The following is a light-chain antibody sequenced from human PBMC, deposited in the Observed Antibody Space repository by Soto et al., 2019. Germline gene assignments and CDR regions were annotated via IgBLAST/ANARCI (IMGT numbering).Light chain of an antibody. V-gene: IGKV1-27*01. CDR3: QKYNSAQWT. Sequence: DIQMTQSPSSLSASVGDRVTITCRASQGIGNYLAWYQQKPGKVPKLLIYTSSTLQSGVPSRFSGSGSGTDFTLTISSLQPEDVATYYCQKYNSAQWTFGQGTKVDIK. CDR2: TSS. CDR1: QGIGNY. J-gene: IGKJ1*01.